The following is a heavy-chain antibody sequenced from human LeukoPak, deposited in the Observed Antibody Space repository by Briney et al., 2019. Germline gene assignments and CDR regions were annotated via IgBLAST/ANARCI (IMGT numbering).Heavy chain of an antibody. V-gene: IGHV4-39*01. CDR2: IYYSGST. J-gene: IGHJ3*02. Sequence: PSETLSLTCTVSGVSISSSSYYWGWIRQPPGKGLEWIGSIYYSGSTYYNPSLKSRVTISVDTSKNQFSLKLSSVTAADTAVYCCARTPRDIWGQGTMVTVSS. CDR3: ARTPRDI. CDR1: GVSISSSSYY.